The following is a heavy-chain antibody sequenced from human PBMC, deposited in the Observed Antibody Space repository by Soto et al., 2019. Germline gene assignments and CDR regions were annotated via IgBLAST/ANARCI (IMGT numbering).Heavy chain of an antibody. CDR1: GYTFTNYN. V-gene: IGHV1-8*01. J-gene: IGHJ4*02. CDR3: ARAEPYSTSSPFDY. D-gene: IGHD6-6*01. Sequence: QVQLVQSGAEVKKPGASVKVSCKTSGYTFTNYNINWVRQATGQGIEWMGWMNPNSGNTGYAQKFQGRVTMTRNTTITTAYMELSSLRSGDTAVYYCARAEPYSTSSPFDYWGQGTLVTVSS. CDR2: MNPNSGNT.